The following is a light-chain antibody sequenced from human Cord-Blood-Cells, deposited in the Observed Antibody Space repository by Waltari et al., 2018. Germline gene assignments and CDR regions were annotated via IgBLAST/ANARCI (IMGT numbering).Light chain of an antibody. CDR1: SGDVGGYNY. Sequence: QSALTQPRSVSGSPGQSVTISCTGTSGDVGGYNYVSWYQQHPGKAPKLMIYDVSKQPSGVPDRFSGSKSGNTASLTISGLQAEDEADYYCCSYAGSYTFEVFGGGTKLTVL. CDR2: DVS. J-gene: IGLJ2*01. V-gene: IGLV2-11*01. CDR3: CSYAGSYTFEV.